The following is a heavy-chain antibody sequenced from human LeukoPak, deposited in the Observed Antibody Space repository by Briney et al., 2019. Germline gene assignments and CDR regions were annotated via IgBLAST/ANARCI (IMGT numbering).Heavy chain of an antibody. D-gene: IGHD3-22*01. V-gene: IGHV1-69*01. J-gene: IGHJ4*02. CDR1: GGTFSSYA. CDR2: IIPIFGTA. Sequence: SVKVSCKASGGTFSSYAISWVRQAPGQGLEWMGGIIPIFGTANYAQKFQGRITITADESTSTAYMELSSLRSEDTAVYYCARGVVSYYDSSGYYFFDYWGQGTLVTVSS. CDR3: ARGVVSYYDSSGYYFFDY.